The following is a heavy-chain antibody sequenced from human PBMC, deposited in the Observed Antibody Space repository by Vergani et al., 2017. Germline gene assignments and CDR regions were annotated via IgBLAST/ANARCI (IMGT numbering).Heavy chain of an antibody. J-gene: IGHJ3*02. V-gene: IGHV4-39*01. CDR2: IYYSGST. D-gene: IGHD5-24*01. CDR1: GGSISSSSYY. CDR3: ARLEIVAEMATPISAFDI. Sequence: QLQLQESGPGLVKPSETLSLTCTVSGGSISSSSYYWGWIRQPPGKGLEWIGSIYYSGSTYYNPSLKSRVTISVDTSKNQFSLKLSSVTAADTAGYYCARLEIVAEMATPISAFDIWGQGTMVTVSS.